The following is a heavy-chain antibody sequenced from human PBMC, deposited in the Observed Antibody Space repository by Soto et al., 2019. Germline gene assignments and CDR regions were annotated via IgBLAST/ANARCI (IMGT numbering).Heavy chain of an antibody. CDR2: IIPIFGTA. CDR3: EGGVAVDGTAY. CDR1: GGTFSSYA. D-gene: IGHD6-19*01. Sequence: QVQLVQSGAEVKKPGSSVKVSCKASGGTFSSYAISWVRQAPGQGLEWMGGIIPIFGTANYAQKFQGRVAITADESTSAAYVELSSRRSDDTAVDCCEGGVAVDGTAYLGQGTLVTVSS. V-gene: IGHV1-69*12. J-gene: IGHJ4*02.